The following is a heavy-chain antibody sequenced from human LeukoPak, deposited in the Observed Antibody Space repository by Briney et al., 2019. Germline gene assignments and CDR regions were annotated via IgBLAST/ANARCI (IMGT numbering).Heavy chain of an antibody. CDR1: GYTFTSYD. CDR2: MNPNSGNT. J-gene: IGHJ4*02. V-gene: IGHV1-8*01. D-gene: IGHD3-22*01. Sequence: ASVKVSCKASGYTFTSYDINWVRQATGQGLEWMGWMNPNSGNTGYAQKFPGRVTMTRNTSISTAYMELSSLRAEDTAVYYCARDYYDSSGYIDYWGQGTLVTVSS. CDR3: ARDYYDSSGYIDY.